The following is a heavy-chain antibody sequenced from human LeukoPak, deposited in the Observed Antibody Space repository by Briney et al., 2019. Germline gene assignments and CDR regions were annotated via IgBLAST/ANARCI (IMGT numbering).Heavy chain of an antibody. Sequence: PSETLSLTCTVSGGSITSSYYWNWIRQPPGKGLEWIGYIYYSGSTNYNPSLKSRVTISVDTSKNQFSLKLSSVTAADTAVYYCARDLYYDSGSYYNWGQGTLVTVSS. D-gene: IGHD3-10*01. CDR2: IYYSGST. CDR1: GGSITSSYY. CDR3: ARDLYYDSGSYYN. V-gene: IGHV4-59*01. J-gene: IGHJ4*02.